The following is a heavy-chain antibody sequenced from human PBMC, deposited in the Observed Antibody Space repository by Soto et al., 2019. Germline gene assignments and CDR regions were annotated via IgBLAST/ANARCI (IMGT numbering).Heavy chain of an antibody. CDR3: ASPVGPIDY. Sequence: QVHLQESGPGLVKPSETLSLTCTVSGGSISSDYWNWIRQPAGKGLEWIGIIHSRGYTNYNSSLRSRVTMSVDSSKSLISLRLCSVAAAVPDVYYCASPVGPIDYWAQGPLVTVSS. J-gene: IGHJ4*02. CDR1: GGSISSDY. D-gene: IGHD2-15*01. CDR2: IHSRGYT. V-gene: IGHV4-4*07.